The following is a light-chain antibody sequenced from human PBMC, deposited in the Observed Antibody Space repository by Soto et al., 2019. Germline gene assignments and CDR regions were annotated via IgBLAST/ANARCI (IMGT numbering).Light chain of an antibody. J-gene: IGKJ4*01. Sequence: EIVLTQSPATLSLSPGERATLSCRASQSIGLAIAWYQHKPGQAPRLLIYDASNRATGVPVRFSGSGSGTDFTLTISSLEPEDFAVYYCQQRSNWPPLTFGGGTKVDIK. V-gene: IGKV3-11*01. CDR2: DAS. CDR1: QSIGLA. CDR3: QQRSNWPPLT.